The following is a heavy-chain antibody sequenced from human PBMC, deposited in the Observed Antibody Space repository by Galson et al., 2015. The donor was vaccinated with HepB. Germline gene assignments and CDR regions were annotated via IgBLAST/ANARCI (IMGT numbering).Heavy chain of an antibody. Sequence: SLRLSCAASGFTFSSYAMHWVRQAPGKGLEWVAVISYDGSNKYYADSVKGRFTISRDNSKNTLYLQMNSLRAEDTAVYYCARETGLWGYYATPASAFDIWGQGTMVTVSS. CDR2: ISYDGSNK. CDR3: ARETGLWGYYATPASAFDI. V-gene: IGHV3-30*04. J-gene: IGHJ3*02. D-gene: IGHD3-10*01. CDR1: GFTFSSYA.